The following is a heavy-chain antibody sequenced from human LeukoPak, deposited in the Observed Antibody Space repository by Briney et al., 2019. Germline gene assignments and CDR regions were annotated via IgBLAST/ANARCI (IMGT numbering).Heavy chain of an antibody. Sequence: SETLSLTCTVSGGSVSSYYWSWIRRPPGRGLEWIAYLSHRGSSDSNPSLTGRVTTLVDTSKNQFSLKLTSVTAADTAVYYCARARYANAWYAFDIWGHGTMVTVSS. CDR2: LSHRGSS. CDR3: ARARYANAWYAFDI. V-gene: IGHV4-59*02. CDR1: GGSVSSYY. J-gene: IGHJ3*02. D-gene: IGHD2-2*01.